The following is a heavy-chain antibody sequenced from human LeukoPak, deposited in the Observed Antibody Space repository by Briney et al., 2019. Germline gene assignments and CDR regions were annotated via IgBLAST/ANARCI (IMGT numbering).Heavy chain of an antibody. CDR3: ARTNSGSYSGSLVY. V-gene: IGHV1-69*05. D-gene: IGHD1-26*01. CDR1: GGTFSSYA. Sequence: GASVKVSCKASGGTFSSYAISWVRQAPGQGLEWMGGIIPIFGTANYAQKFQGRVTITTDESTSTAYMELSSLRSEDTAVYYCARTNSGSYSGSLVYWGRGTLVTVSS. CDR2: IIPIFGTA. J-gene: IGHJ4*02.